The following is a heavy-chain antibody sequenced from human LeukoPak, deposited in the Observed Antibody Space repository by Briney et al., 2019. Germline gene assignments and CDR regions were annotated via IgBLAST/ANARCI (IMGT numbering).Heavy chain of an antibody. Sequence: PGGSPRVSCAASGFTFSSYGMHWVRQAPGNGLEWVAVIWYDGSNKYYADSVKGRFTISRDNSKNTLYLQMNSLRAEDTAVYYCASSGVKTTFTGEIDYWGQGTLVTVSS. J-gene: IGHJ4*02. V-gene: IGHV3-33*01. CDR2: IWYDGSNK. D-gene: IGHD1/OR15-1a*01. CDR1: GFTFSSYG. CDR3: ASSGVKTTFTGEIDY.